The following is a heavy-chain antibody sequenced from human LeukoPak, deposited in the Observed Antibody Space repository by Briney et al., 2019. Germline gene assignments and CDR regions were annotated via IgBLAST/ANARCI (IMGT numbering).Heavy chain of an antibody. CDR3: ARGGPTGALDDNWFDP. Sequence: SETLSLTCTVSGGSIRRSYWSWIRQPPGRGLEWIGYFYLSGSNYNPSLKSRVTMSLDTSKNQFSLRLSPVTSADTAVYYCARGGPTGALDDNWFDPWGQGTLVTVSS. D-gene: IGHD4-11*01. CDR1: GGSIRRSY. CDR2: FYLSGS. J-gene: IGHJ5*02. V-gene: IGHV4-4*09.